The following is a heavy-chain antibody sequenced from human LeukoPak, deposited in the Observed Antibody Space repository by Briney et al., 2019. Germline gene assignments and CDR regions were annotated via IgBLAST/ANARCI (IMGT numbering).Heavy chain of an antibody. CDR2: IYTSGST. Sequence: SETLSLTXTVSGGSISSYYWSWVRQPAGKGLEWIGRIYTSGSTNYNPSLRSRVTMSVDTSKNQFSLKLSSVTAADTAVYYCARERAYGSGSYYYYYYYMDVWGKGTTVTVSS. V-gene: IGHV4-4*07. CDR1: GGSISSYY. D-gene: IGHD3-10*01. J-gene: IGHJ6*03. CDR3: ARERAYGSGSYYYYYYYMDV.